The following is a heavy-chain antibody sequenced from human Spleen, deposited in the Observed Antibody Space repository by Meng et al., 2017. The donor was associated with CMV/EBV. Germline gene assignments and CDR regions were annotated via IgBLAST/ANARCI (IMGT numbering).Heavy chain of an antibody. J-gene: IGHJ4*02. V-gene: IGHV3-23*03. CDR2: IFRSGGTT. CDR1: GFSFNRYT. CDR3: ARHSSARPERAYDF. Sequence: AASGFSFNRYTMNWVRQAPGKGLEWVSLIFRSGGTTRYADSVEGRFTISRDNSKNMLYLQMNSLRVDDTAVYYCARHSSARPERAYDFWGQGTLVTVSS. D-gene: IGHD6-6*01.